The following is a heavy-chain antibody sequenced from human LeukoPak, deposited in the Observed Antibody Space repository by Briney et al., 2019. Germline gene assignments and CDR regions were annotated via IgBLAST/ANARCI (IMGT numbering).Heavy chain of an antibody. CDR1: RFTFSNAW. D-gene: IGHD4-17*01. CDR2: IKSKTDGCTT. Sequence: GGSLRLSCAASRFTFSNAWMSWVRQAPGKGLEWVGRIKSKTDGCTTDYAAPVKGRFTISRDDLNNTLYLQMNSLKSVYTAVYYCTTGGTVTFDYWGQGTLVTVSS. CDR3: TTGGTVTFDY. J-gene: IGHJ4*02. V-gene: IGHV3-15*01.